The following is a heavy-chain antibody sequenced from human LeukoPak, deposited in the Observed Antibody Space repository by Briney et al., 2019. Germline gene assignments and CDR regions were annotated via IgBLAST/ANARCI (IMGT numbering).Heavy chain of an antibody. CDR3: ASVHSHFGVVGAFDI. CDR1: GGSISSGDYY. V-gene: IGHV4-30-4*08. CDR2: IYYSGST. D-gene: IGHD3-3*01. Sequence: SETLSLTCTVSGGSISSGDYYWSWIRQPPGKGLEWIGYIYYSGSTYYNPSLKSRVTISVDTSKNQFSLKLSSATAADTAVYYRASVHSHFGVVGAFDIWGQGTMVTVSS. J-gene: IGHJ3*02.